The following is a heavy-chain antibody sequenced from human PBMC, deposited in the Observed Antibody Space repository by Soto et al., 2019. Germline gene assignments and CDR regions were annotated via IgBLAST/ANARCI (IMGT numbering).Heavy chain of an antibody. CDR3: VTLSPRFVVTFLPISS. CDR2: VYHTGST. J-gene: IGHJ4*02. CDR1: GDSISSTHW. D-gene: IGHD2-21*01. Sequence: QVQLRQSGPRLARPSGTPSLTCVVSGDSISSTHWWTWVRQTPGTGLEWIGEVYHTGSTKYNPSLKNRVTISLDTSNNQFALNPKYLTAPVTAVYYGVTLSPRFVVTFLPISSWGQGTQVTVSS. V-gene: IGHV4-4*02.